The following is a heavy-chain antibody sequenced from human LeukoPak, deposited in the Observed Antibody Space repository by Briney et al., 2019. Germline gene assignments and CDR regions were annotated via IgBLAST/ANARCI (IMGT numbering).Heavy chain of an antibody. CDR1: GYTFTNYY. CDR3: ARGNPTNYGAYLYYFDL. J-gene: IGHJ4*02. Sequence: ASVKVSCKASGYTFTNYYMHCVRQAPGQGLEWMGIINPSGGSTSYAQKFQGRVTMTRDTATSTIYMKLSSLRSEDTAVYYCARGNPTNYGAYLYYFDLWGQGTLLTVSS. V-gene: IGHV1-46*01. CDR2: INPSGGST. D-gene: IGHD4-17*01.